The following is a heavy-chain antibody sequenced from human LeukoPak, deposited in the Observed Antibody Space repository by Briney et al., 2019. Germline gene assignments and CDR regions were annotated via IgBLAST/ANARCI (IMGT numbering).Heavy chain of an antibody. CDR2: IYPGDSDT. V-gene: IGHV5-51*01. J-gene: IGHJ4*02. D-gene: IGHD5-18*01. Sequence: GESLKISCKGSGYSFTSYWIGWVRQMPGKGLEWKGIIYPGDSDTRYSPSFQGQVTISADKSISTAYLQWSSLKASDTAMYYCARRRYSYGRWGESVDFDYWGQGTLVTVSS. CDR1: GYSFTSYW. CDR3: ARRRYSYGRWGESVDFDY.